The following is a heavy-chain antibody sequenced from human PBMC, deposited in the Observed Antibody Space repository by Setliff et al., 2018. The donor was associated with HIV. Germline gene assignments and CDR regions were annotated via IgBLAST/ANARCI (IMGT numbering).Heavy chain of an antibody. V-gene: IGHV4-39*01. CDR1: GGSISSSSYY. CDR2: IYYSGST. J-gene: IGHJ4*02. CDR3: ARLDDGYSYERLIDY. Sequence: SETLSLTCTVSGGSISSSSYYWGWIRQPPGKGLEWIGSIYYSGSTYYNPSLKSRVTISVDTSKNQFSLKVSSVAAADTAVYYCARLDDGYSYERLIDYCGQGTLVTVSS. D-gene: IGHD5-18*01.